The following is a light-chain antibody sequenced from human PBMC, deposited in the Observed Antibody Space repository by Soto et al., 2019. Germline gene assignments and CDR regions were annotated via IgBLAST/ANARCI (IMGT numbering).Light chain of an antibody. V-gene: IGKV1-12*01. J-gene: IGKJ5*01. CDR1: QGIENW. Sequence: DIQMTQSPSSLSASVGDRVTITCRASQGIENWLAWYQQKPGQVPKLLIYGTSTVQRGVPSRFSGSASGTDFTLTISSLQPEDVATYYCQQANSFPLTFGQGTRLEIE. CDR2: GTS. CDR3: QQANSFPLT.